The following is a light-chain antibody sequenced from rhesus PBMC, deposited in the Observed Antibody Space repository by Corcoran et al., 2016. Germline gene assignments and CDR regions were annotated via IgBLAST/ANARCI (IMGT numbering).Light chain of an antibody. V-gene: IGKV3-42*01. J-gene: IGKJ1*01. CDR1: QSVSSN. Sequence: EIVMTQSPATLSLSPGERATLSCRASQSVSSNLAWYQQKPGQAPRIVIYGASSRAIGIADRLSGRGSGTEFTLIISSLETEDVAVYYCQQVSNRWTFGQGTKVEIK. CDR3: QQVSNRWT. CDR2: GAS.